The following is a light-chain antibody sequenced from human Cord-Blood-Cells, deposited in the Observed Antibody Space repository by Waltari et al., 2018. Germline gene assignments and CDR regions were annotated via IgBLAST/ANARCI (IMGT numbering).Light chain of an antibody. CDR1: QSLLHSNGYNY. CDR3: MQALQTPPFT. J-gene: IGKJ3*01. CDR2: LGS. Sequence: DLVMTQSPLSLPVTPGTPASIPCRSSQSLLHSNGYNYLDWYLQRPGQSPQLLIYLGSNRASGVPDRFSGSGSGTDFTLKISRVEAEDVGVYYCMQALQTPPFTFGPGTKVDIK. V-gene: IGKV2-28*01.